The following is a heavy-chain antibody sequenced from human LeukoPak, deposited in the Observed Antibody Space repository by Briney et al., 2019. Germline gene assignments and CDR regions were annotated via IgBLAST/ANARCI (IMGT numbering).Heavy chain of an antibody. J-gene: IGHJ6*02. V-gene: IGHV1-2*06. Sequence: GASVKVSCKASGYTFTGYYMHWVRQAPGQGLEWMGRINPNSGGTNYAQKFQGRVTMTRDTSISTAYMELSRLRSDDTAVYYCARVKVPAAIEGYYYGMDVWGQGTTVTVSS. CDR1: GYTFTGYY. CDR3: ARVKVPAAIEGYYYGMDV. D-gene: IGHD2-2*02. CDR2: INPNSGGT.